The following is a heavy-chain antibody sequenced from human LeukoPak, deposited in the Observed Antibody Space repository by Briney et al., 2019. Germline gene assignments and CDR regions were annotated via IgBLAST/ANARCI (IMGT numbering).Heavy chain of an antibody. CDR1: GGSISGYY. CDR2: IYYSGST. V-gene: IGHV4-59*08. J-gene: IGHJ4*02. D-gene: IGHD6-13*01. Sequence: PSETLSLTCTVSGGSISGYYWSWIRQPPGKGLEWIGYIYYSGSTNYNPSLKSRVTISVDTSKNQFSLKLSSVTAADTAVYYCARHHRSSWFGYWGQGTLVTVSS. CDR3: ARHHRSSWFGY.